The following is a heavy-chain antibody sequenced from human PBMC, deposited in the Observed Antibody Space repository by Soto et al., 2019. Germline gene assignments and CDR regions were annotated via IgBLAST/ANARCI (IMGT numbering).Heavy chain of an antibody. J-gene: IGHJ4*02. D-gene: IGHD2-21*01. CDR1: GFTFSTHS. Sequence: GGSLRLSCAASGFTFSTHSMNWVRQAPGKGLEWVSYISSSSSTIYYADSVKGRFTISRDNAKNSLYLQMNSLRAEDTAVYYCARGLRVGYCGGDCYYGFDYWGQGTLVTVSS. V-gene: IGHV3-48*01. CDR2: ISSSSSTI. CDR3: ARGLRVGYCGGDCYYGFDY.